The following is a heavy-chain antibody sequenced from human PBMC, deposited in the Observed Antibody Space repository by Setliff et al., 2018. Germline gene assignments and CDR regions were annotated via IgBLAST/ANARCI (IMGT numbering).Heavy chain of an antibody. V-gene: IGHV2-70*12. J-gene: IGHJ4*02. Sequence: ESGPTLVNPTQTLTLTCTFSGFSLSTNGMCVSWIRQPPGKALEWLARIDWDDDKYYSTSLKTRLTISKDTSKNQVVLTMTNMDPVDTATYYCAHRRGDYYDSSGYYYDYWGQGTLVTVSS. CDR2: IDWDDDK. CDR1: GFSLSTNGMC. D-gene: IGHD3-22*01. CDR3: AHRRGDYYDSSGYYYDY.